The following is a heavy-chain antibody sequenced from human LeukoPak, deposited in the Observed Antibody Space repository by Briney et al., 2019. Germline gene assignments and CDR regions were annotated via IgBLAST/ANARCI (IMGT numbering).Heavy chain of an antibody. Sequence: ASLKVSCKASGYTFTGHYIHWVRQAPGQGLEWMGWIKPDSGATNYAQKFQGRVTMTRDTSISTAHMELNRLTSDDTAVYYCARPEYRYGYILDYWGQGTLVTVSS. CDR2: IKPDSGAT. J-gene: IGHJ4*02. CDR1: GYTFTGHY. CDR3: ARPEYRYGYILDY. D-gene: IGHD5-18*01. V-gene: IGHV1-2*02.